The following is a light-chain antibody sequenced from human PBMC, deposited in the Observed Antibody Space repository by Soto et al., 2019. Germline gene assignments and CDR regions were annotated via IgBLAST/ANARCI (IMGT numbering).Light chain of an antibody. CDR2: EVS. V-gene: IGLV2-8*01. CDR1: SSDVGGYNY. J-gene: IGLJ3*02. Sequence: QSALTQPPSASGSPGQSVTISCTGASSDVGGYNYVSWYQQHPGKAPKLMIYEVSKRPSGVPDRFSGSKSGNTASLTVSGLQTVDEADYYCSSYAGNNKLVFGGGTKLTVL. CDR3: SSYAGNNKLV.